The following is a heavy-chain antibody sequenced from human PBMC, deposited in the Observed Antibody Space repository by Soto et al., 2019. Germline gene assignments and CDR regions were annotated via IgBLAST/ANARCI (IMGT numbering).Heavy chain of an antibody. D-gene: IGHD3-16*01. J-gene: IGHJ4*02. Sequence: SETLSLTCTVSGGSTSSDNYWSWIRQPPGKGLEWIGHIYYSGNTDYNPSLKSRLAISIDTSKDQFSLKLSSVTAADTAVYFCAREGGESSDGLYYFDSWGQGSLVTVSS. V-gene: IGHV4-30-4*01. CDR1: GGSTSSDNY. CDR3: AREGGESSDGLYYFDS. CDR2: IYYSGNT.